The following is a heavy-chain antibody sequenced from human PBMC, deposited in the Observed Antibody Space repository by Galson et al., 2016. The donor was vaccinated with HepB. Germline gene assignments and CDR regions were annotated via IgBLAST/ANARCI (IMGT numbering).Heavy chain of an antibody. CDR2: IKNSNSDV. D-gene: IGHD6-13*01. Sequence: LRLSCAASGFTFSTYTLNWVRQAPGKGLEWVSSIKNSNSDVYYEDSVKGRFTISRDNAENSLYLQMDSLTAEDTAMYYCARAGSSWYFDYWGQGTLVTVSS. CDR1: GFTFSTYT. V-gene: IGHV3-21*01. J-gene: IGHJ4*02. CDR3: ARAGSSWYFDY.